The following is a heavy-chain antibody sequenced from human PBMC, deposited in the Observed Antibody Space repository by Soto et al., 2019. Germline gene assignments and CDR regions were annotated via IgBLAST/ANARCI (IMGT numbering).Heavy chain of an antibody. CDR2: ISYDGSNK. CDR1: GFTFSSYG. Sequence: GGSLRLSCAASGFTFSSYGMHWVRQAPGKGLEWEAVISYDGSNKYYADSVKGRFTISRDNSKNTLYLQMNSLRAEDTAVYYCAKLYDSSGYHYFDYWGQGTLVTVSS. CDR3: AKLYDSSGYHYFDY. J-gene: IGHJ4*02. V-gene: IGHV3-30*18. D-gene: IGHD3-22*01.